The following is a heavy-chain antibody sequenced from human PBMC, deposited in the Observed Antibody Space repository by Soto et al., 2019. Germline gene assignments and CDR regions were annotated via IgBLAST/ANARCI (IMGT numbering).Heavy chain of an antibody. V-gene: IGHV1-2*04. D-gene: IGHD1-26*01. Sequence: QVQLVQSGAEVRRPGASVKVSCKASGYTFSNFYIHWVRQAPGQGLEWMGWIKPSSGGTNYAQKFQGWVTMTRDTSINTAFLELRRLKSDDTAVYYCARGGRDYRIEYNWFDPWGQGTLVTVSS. CDR1: GYTFSNFY. CDR2: IKPSSGGT. CDR3: ARGGRDYRIEYNWFDP. J-gene: IGHJ5*02.